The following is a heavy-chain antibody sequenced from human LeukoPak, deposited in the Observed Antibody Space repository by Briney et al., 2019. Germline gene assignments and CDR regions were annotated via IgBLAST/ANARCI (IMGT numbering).Heavy chain of an antibody. CDR1: GFTFSSYA. CDR3: AKDGEWELLRPYYFDY. J-gene: IGHJ4*02. CDR2: ISGSGGST. Sequence: GGSLRLSCAASGFTFSSYAMSWVRQAPGKGLEWVSAISGSGGSTYYADSVKGRFTISRDNSKNTLYLQMNSLRAEDTAVYYCAKDGEWELLRPYYFDYWGQGTLVTVSS. D-gene: IGHD1-26*01. V-gene: IGHV3-23*01.